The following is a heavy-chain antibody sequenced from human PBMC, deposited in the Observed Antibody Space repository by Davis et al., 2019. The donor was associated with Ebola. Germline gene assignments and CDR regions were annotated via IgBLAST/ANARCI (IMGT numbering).Heavy chain of an antibody. CDR2: LGTSADT. V-gene: IGHV3-23*01. J-gene: IGHJ4*02. Sequence: PGGSLRLSCAASGFIFRSYVMSWVRQAPGKGLEWVSTLGTSADTYYADSVKGRFTISRDNSKNTLYLQMNSLRADDTAVYYCARIVPDWYDSSGYSRNGRFDCWGQGALVTVSS. CDR3: ARIVPDWYDSSGYSRNGRFDC. CDR1: GFIFRSYV. D-gene: IGHD3-22*01.